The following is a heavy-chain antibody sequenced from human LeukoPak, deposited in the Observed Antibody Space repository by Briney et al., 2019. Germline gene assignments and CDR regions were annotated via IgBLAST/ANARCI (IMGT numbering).Heavy chain of an antibody. CDR2: IYTSGST. CDR3: AREVPAALGVVGWFDP. V-gene: IGHV4-61*02. J-gene: IGHJ5*02. Sequence: SETLSPTCTVSGGSISSGSYYWSWIRQPAGKGLEWIGRIYTSGSTNYNPSLKSRVTISVDTSKNQFSLKLSSVTAADTAVYYCAREVPAALGVVGWFDPWGQGTLVTVSS. CDR1: GGSISSGSYY. D-gene: IGHD2-2*01.